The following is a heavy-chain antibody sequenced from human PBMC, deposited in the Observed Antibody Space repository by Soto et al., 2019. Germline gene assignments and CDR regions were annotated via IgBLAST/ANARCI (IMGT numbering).Heavy chain of an antibody. J-gene: IGHJ4*02. CDR2: IHHSGST. D-gene: IGHD3-3*01. V-gene: IGHV4-4*02. Sequence: QVQLQESGPGLVKPSGTLSLTCAVSGGSISSSNWWSWVRQPPGKGLEWIGEIHHSGSTNNNPSPKSRVTISVDKSNNQFSLNLSSVTAADTAVYYCARKGLATIFGVVGDYWGQGTLVTVSS. CDR1: GGSISSSNW. CDR3: ARKGLATIFGVVGDY.